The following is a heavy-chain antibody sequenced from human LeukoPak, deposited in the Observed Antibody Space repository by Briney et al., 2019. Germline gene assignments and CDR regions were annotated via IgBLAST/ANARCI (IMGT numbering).Heavy chain of an antibody. CDR1: GYSFTSYW. D-gene: IGHD2-15*01. CDR3: ARSGCSGGSCYHYYYYGMDV. V-gene: IGHV5-51*01. J-gene: IGHJ6*02. CDR2: IYPGDSDT. Sequence: GESLKISCKGSGYSFTSYWIGWVRQMPGKGLEWMGIIYPGDSDTRYSPSFQGQVTISADKSISTAYLQWSGLKASDTAMYYCARSGCSGGSCYHYYYYGMDVWGQGTTVTVSS.